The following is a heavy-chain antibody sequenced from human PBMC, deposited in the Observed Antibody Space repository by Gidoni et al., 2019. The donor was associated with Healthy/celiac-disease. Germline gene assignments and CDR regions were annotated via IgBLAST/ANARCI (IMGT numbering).Heavy chain of an antibody. V-gene: IGHV4-34*01. CDR2: INHSGST. D-gene: IGHD5-12*01. CDR1: GGSFSGYY. CDR3: ARSWLQLRVGDY. J-gene: IGHJ4*02. Sequence: QVQLQQWGAGLLKPSETLSLTCAVYGGSFSGYYWSGIRQPPGKGLEWIGEINHSGSTNYNPSLKSRVTISVDTSKNQFSLKLSSVTAADTAVYYCARSWLQLRVGDYWGQGTLVTVSS.